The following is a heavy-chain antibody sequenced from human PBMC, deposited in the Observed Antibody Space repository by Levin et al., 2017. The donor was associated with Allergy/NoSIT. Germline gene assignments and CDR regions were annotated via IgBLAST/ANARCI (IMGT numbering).Heavy chain of an antibody. Sequence: LSLTCAASGFTFSSSAMSWVRQAPGKGLEWVSAISGSGGSTYYADSVKGRFTISRDNSKNTLYLQMNSLRAEDTAVYYCAKDPGYGDHYFDYWGQGTLVTVSS. CDR2: ISGSGGST. D-gene: IGHD4-17*01. J-gene: IGHJ4*02. CDR1: GFTFSSSA. CDR3: AKDPGYGDHYFDY. V-gene: IGHV3-23*01.